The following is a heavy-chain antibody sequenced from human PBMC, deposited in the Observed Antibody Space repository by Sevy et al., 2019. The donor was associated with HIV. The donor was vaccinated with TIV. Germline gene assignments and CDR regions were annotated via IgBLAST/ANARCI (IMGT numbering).Heavy chain of an antibody. CDR2: INSDGIVR. J-gene: IGHJ6*03. D-gene: IGHD5-12*01. CDR1: GFTFSSHG. V-gene: IGHV3-74*01. CDR3: VRAGTSVYDYYLEV. Sequence: GGSLRLSCEASGFTFSSHGMQWVRQVAGKGLEWLSRINSDGIVRVYADSVKGRFIISRDNAKNTVYMQMNNLRAEDTAVYYCVRAGTSVYDYYLEVWGKGDKVPLSS.